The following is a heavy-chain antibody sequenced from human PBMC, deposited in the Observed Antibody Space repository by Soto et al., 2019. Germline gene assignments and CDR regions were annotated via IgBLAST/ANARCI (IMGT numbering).Heavy chain of an antibody. CDR2: INAGNGNT. CDR1: GYTFTSYA. D-gene: IGHD3-22*01. J-gene: IGHJ3*02. CDR3: ARTVDVVVITKGRNAAFDI. Sequence: ASVKVSCKASGYTFTSYAMHWVRQAPGQRLEWMGWINAGNGNTKYSQKFQGRVTITRDTSASTAYMELSSLRSEDTAVYYCARTVDVVVITKGRNAAFDIWGQGTMVTVSS. V-gene: IGHV1-3*01.